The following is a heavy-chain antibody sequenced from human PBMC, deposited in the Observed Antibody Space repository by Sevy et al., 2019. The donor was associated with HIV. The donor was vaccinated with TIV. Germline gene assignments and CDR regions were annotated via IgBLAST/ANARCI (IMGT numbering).Heavy chain of an antibody. Sequence: GGSLRLSCAASGFTFSDYNMNWVRQAPGKGLEWVSSITGRSDYMYDADSVKGRFTISRDNAKNSLYLQMNSLRVEDTAMYYCARDDYVWGNSRWTNWFDPWGQGTLVTVSS. J-gene: IGHJ5*02. V-gene: IGHV3-21*01. CDR2: ITGRSDYM. CDR1: GFTFSDYN. D-gene: IGHD3-16*02. CDR3: ARDDYVWGNSRWTNWFDP.